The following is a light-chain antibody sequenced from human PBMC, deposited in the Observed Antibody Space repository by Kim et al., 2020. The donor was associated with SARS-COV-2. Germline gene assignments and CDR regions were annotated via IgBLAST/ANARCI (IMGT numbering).Light chain of an antibody. Sequence: SVAREKTASLTCSEDKLGDKYAYWDQQKPGQSPVVVIYQDDKRPSGIPERFSGSNSGNTATLTISGTQSADEADYYCQAWDSAVVFGGGTQLTVL. CDR2: QDD. CDR1: KLGDKY. J-gene: IGLJ2*01. V-gene: IGLV3-1*01. CDR3: QAWDSAVV.